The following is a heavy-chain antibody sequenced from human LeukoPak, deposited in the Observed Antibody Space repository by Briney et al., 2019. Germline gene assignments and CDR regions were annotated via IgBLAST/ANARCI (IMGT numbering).Heavy chain of an antibody. V-gene: IGHV3-21*01. J-gene: IGHJ3*02. CDR2: ISSSSTYI. CDR3: AGEYDGNLAFYI. D-gene: IGHD4-23*01. CDR1: GFRFSNRS. Sequence: PGGSLRLSWAPSGFRFSNRSMNWVRQAPGKGLEWVSSISSSSTYIYYADSLEGRFTISRDNVRNSLYLQMNSLRAEDTAVYYCAGEYDGNLAFYIWGQGTMVTVSS.